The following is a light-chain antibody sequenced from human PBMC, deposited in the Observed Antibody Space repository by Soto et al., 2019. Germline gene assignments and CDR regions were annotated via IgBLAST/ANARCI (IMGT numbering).Light chain of an antibody. CDR3: QQYGSSPLT. CDR2: GAS. CDR1: QSVSSSY. V-gene: IGKV3-20*01. Sequence: EIVLTQSPGTLSLSPGERATLSCRASQSVSSSYLAWYQQKPGQAPRLLIYGASSRATGIPDRFSGSGSGKDFAHTISSLEPEDFAVYYWQQYGSSPLTFGGGPKVEIK. J-gene: IGKJ4*01.